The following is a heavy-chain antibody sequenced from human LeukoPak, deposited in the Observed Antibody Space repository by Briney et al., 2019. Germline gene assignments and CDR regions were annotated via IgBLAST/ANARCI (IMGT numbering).Heavy chain of an antibody. Sequence: GGSLRLSCAASGFTFSSYAMHWVRQAPGKGLEWVAVISYDGSNKYYADSVKGRFTISRDNSKNTLYLQMNSLRAEDTAVYYCARVPMVRGVITYYYYGMDVWGQGTTVTVSS. J-gene: IGHJ6*02. CDR3: ARVPMVRGVITYYYYGMDV. CDR2: ISYDGSNK. CDR1: GFTFSSYA. V-gene: IGHV3-30-3*01. D-gene: IGHD3-10*01.